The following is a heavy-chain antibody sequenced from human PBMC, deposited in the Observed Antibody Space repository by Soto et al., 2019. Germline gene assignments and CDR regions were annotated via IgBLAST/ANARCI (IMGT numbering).Heavy chain of an antibody. D-gene: IGHD6-13*01. CDR2: ISGSGGST. V-gene: IGHV3-23*01. CDR1: GFTFSNYA. J-gene: IGHJ4*02. CDR3: AKDQGSSWYEIDY. Sequence: EVQLLESGGGLVQPGGSLRLSCAASGFTFSNYAVTWVRQAPGKGLEWVSTISGSGGSTYYADSVKGRFTISRDNSKNTLYLQRNSLRAEYTDVYYCAKDQGSSWYEIDYWGQGTLVTVSS.